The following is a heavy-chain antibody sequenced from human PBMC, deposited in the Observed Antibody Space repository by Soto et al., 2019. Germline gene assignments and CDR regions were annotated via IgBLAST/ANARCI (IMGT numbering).Heavy chain of an antibody. D-gene: IGHD4-17*01. CDR2: IYYSGST. CDR1: GGSISSGDYY. Sequence: QVQLQESGPGLVKPSQTLSLTCTVSGGSISSGDYYWSWIRQPPGKGLEWIGYIYYSGSTYYNPSLKSRVTISVDTSKNQFSLKLSSVTAADTAVYYCARENGDYEDYYYYYGMDVWGQGTTVTVSS. CDR3: ARENGDYEDYYYYYGMDV. J-gene: IGHJ6*02. V-gene: IGHV4-30-4*01.